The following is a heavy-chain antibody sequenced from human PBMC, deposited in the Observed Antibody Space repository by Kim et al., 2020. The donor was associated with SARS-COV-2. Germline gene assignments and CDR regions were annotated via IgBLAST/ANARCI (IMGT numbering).Heavy chain of an antibody. CDR2: ISGRGGST. CDR1: GFTFSSYA. CDR3: AKPQLIEWLGLGVRGVTGGDR. J-gene: IGHJ5*02. D-gene: IGHD3-10*01. Sequence: GGSLRLSCAASGFTFSSYAMSWVRQAPGKGLEWVSAISGRGGSTNYEDSVKGRFTISRDNSNKTLYLQMNSLSAEDTAEYYCAKPQLIEWLGLGVRGVTGGDRWVQGTQVSVSS. V-gene: IGHV3-23*01.